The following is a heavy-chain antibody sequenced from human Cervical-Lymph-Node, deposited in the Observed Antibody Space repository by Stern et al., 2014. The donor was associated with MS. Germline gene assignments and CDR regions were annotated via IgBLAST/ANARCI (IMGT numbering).Heavy chain of an antibody. CDR1: GGTFNTNV. Sequence: MQLVESGAEVKKPGSSVKVSCKASGGTFNTNVISWVRQAPGQGLEWMGGIIPIFGTALYAPKFQGRVPITAHASTRAAYMVMSSLRSEDTAVYYCARAAYSTSSYNYWGQGTLVIVSS. D-gene: IGHD6-6*01. V-gene: IGHV1-69*01. CDR3: ARAAYSTSSYNY. J-gene: IGHJ4*02. CDR2: IIPIFGTA.